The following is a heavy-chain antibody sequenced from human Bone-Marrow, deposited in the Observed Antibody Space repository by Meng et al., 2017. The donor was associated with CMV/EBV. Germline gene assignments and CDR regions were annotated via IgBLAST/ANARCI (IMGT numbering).Heavy chain of an antibody. CDR1: GYTFTSYY. CDR3: ARDPSGGATLDY. J-gene: IGHJ4*02. Sequence: SCKATGYTFTSYYLHWVRQAPVQGLEWMGIINPSGGSTSYAQKFQGRVTMTRDTSTSTVYMELSSLRSEDTAVYYCARDPSGGATLDYWGQGTLVTVSS. V-gene: IGHV1-46*01. D-gene: IGHD3-10*01. CDR2: INPSGGST.